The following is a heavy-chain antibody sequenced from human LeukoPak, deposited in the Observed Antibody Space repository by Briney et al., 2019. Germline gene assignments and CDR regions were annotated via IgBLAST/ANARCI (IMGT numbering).Heavy chain of an antibody. D-gene: IGHD5-24*01. CDR2: IWYDGSNK. J-gene: IGHJ4*02. V-gene: IGHV3-33*08. Sequence: PSGTSLRLSCTASGYTFSTYGMHWVRRAPGKGLEWVAVIWYDGSNKYYADSVKGRFTISRDNSKNTLYLQMNSLRAEDTAVYYCARGDGYNFGLHDYWGQGTLVTVSS. CDR3: ARGDGYNFGLHDY. CDR1: GYTFSTYG.